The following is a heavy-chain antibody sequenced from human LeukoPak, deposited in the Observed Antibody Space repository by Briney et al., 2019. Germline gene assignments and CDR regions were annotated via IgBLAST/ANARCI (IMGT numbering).Heavy chain of an antibody. CDR1: GGSFNGYY. Sequence: SETLSLTCAVFGGSFNGYYWTWIRQPPGKGLEWIGEIIHDGSTNYNPSLKSRVNISIDTSKIQFSLNLSSVTAADTAVYYCARQRPRNIVVRRGGWFDPWGQGTLVTVSS. CDR2: IIHDGST. V-gene: IGHV4-34*12. D-gene: IGHD2-2*01. CDR3: ARQRPRNIVVRRGGWFDP. J-gene: IGHJ5*02.